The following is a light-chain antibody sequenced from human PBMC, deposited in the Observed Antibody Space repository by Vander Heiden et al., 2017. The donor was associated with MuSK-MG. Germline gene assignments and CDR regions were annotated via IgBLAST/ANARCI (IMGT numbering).Light chain of an antibody. J-gene: IGKJ2*01. Sequence: DIHITQSPSTPSAPVGDRVTVTCRASQIISSWLAWYQQKPGKAPKLLIYKASNLETGVPSRFSGSGSGTEFTLTISRLQPDDFATYYCQQYNSYPYTFGQGTKLEIK. CDR1: QIISSW. CDR3: QQYNSYPYT. CDR2: KAS. V-gene: IGKV1-5*03.